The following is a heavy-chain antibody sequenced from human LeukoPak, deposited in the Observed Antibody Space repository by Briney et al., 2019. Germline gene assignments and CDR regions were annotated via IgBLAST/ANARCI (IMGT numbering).Heavy chain of an antibody. D-gene: IGHD6-6*01. Sequence: GRSLRLSCAASGFTFSSYAMSWVRQAPGKGLEWVSAISGSGGSTYYADSVKGRFTISRDNSKNTLYLQMNSLRAEDTAVYYCAKMKPRWQLVHYFDYWGQGTLVTVSS. J-gene: IGHJ4*02. CDR1: GFTFSSYA. CDR2: ISGSGGST. CDR3: AKMKPRWQLVHYFDY. V-gene: IGHV3-23*01.